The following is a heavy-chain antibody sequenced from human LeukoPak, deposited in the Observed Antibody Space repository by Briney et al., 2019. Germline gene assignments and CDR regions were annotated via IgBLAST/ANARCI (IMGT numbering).Heavy chain of an antibody. CDR1: GYTFTAYY. Sequence: ASVKVSCKTSGYTFTAYYMHWVRQAPGQGLEWMGWINPNSGGTNSAQKFQGRVTMTRDTSISTAYMELSSLRSDDTAVYYCARYDILTGSPFWGQGTLVTVSS. CDR3: ARYDILTGSPF. V-gene: IGHV1-2*02. D-gene: IGHD3-9*01. J-gene: IGHJ4*02. CDR2: INPNSGGT.